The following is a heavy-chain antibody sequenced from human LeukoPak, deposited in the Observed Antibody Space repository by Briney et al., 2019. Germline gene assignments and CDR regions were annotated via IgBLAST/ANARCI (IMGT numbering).Heavy chain of an antibody. CDR3: ARVPGIVGAIDY. V-gene: IGHV1-2*06. CDR1: GYTFTGYY. J-gene: IGHJ4*02. Sequence: ASVKVSCKASGYTFTGYYMHWVRQAPGQGLEWMRRINPNSGGTNYAQKFQGRVTMTRDTSISTAYMELSRLRSDDTAVYYCARVPGIVGAIDYWGQGTLVTVSS. D-gene: IGHD1-26*01. CDR2: INPNSGGT.